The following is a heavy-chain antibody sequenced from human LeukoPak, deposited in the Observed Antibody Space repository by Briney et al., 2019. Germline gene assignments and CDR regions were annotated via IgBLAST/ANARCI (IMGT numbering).Heavy chain of an antibody. J-gene: IGHJ5*02. V-gene: IGHV4-4*02. D-gene: IGHD4-11*01. CDR3: ARAPPYSKSRWFDP. CDR2: IYHSGST. CDR1: GGSVSSGDW. Sequence: SGTLSLTCAVSGGSVSSGDWWSWVRQSPGKGLEWIGEIYHSGSTNSNPSLKSRVTMAVDKSKNQFSLNLSSVTAADTAVYYCARAPPYSKSRWFDPWGQGTLVTVSS.